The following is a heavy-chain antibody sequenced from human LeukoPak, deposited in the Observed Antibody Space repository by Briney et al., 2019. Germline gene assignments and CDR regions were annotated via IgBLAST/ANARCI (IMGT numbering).Heavy chain of an antibody. D-gene: IGHD2-2*01. V-gene: IGHV1-69-2*01. CDR1: GYTFTDYY. CDR3: ATDAGYCSSTSCRSRFDP. CDR2: ADPEDGET. J-gene: IGHJ5*02. Sequence: GASVKVSCKASGYTFTDYYMHWVQQAPGKGLGWMGRADPEDGETIYAEKFQGRVTITADTSTDTAYMELSSLRSEDTAVYYCATDAGYCSSTSCRSRFDPWGQGTLVTVSS.